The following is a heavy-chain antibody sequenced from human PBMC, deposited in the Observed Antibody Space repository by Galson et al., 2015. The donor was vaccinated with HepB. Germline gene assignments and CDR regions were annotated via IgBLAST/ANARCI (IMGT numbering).Heavy chain of an antibody. CDR3: AKSYYDSSGYYTFDY. V-gene: IGHV3-30*18. CDR2: ISYDGSNK. J-gene: IGHJ4*02. D-gene: IGHD3-22*01. Sequence: SLRLSCAASGFTFSSYGMHWVRQAPGKGLEWVAVISYDGSNKYYADSVKGRFTISRDNSKNTLYLQMNSLRAEDTAVYYCAKSYYDSSGYYTFDYWGQGTLDTVSS. CDR1: GFTFSSYG.